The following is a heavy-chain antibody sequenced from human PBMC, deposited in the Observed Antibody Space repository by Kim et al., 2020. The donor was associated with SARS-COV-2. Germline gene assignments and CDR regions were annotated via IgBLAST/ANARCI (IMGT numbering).Heavy chain of an antibody. D-gene: IGHD6-13*01. CDR1: DGSISTDY. Sequence: SETLSLTCIVSDGSISTDYWNWIRQPPGKGLEWVGSVYYNGRSRYNPSLKSRVTISVDASKNQFSLKVTSVTAADTAMYYCARSYSNNWYWIDYWGPGTL. CDR3: ARSYSNNWYWIDY. CDR2: VYYNGRS. J-gene: IGHJ4*02. V-gene: IGHV4-59*01.